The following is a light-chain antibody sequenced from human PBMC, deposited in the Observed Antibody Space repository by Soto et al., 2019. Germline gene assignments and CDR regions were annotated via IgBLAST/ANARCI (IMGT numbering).Light chain of an antibody. Sequence: QTVVTQEPSLTVSPGGTVTLTCDSTTGAVTSGHYPYWFQRKPGQAPRPLIYDTTNKHSWTPARFSGSLLGGKAALTLSGAQPEDEADYYCLLSYTDDRPVFGGGTKLTV. CDR1: TGAVTSGHY. V-gene: IGLV7-46*01. CDR3: LLSYTDDRPV. CDR2: DTT. J-gene: IGLJ2*01.